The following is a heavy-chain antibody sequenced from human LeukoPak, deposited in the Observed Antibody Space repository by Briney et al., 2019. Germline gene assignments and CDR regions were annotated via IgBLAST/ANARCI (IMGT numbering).Heavy chain of an antibody. Sequence: GGSLRLSCAASGFNFSTYWMHWVRQAPGKGLMWVARITPDGSSTNYADSVQGRFTVSRDNAKNTLYLQMNSLRVEDTALYYCTKDTFGDRDYWGQGTLVTVSS. CDR1: GFNFSTYW. J-gene: IGHJ4*02. D-gene: IGHD2-21*01. CDR2: ITPDGSST. CDR3: TKDTFGDRDY. V-gene: IGHV3-74*01.